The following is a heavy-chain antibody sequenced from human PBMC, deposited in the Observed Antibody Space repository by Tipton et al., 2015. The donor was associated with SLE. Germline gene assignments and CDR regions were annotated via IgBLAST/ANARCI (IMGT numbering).Heavy chain of an antibody. CDR1: GGSISSGSYY. CDR3: ARGVYGSGINY. V-gene: IGHV4-61*02. D-gene: IGHD3-10*01. J-gene: IGHJ4*02. Sequence: TLSLTCTVSGGSISSGSYYWSWIRQPAGKGLEWIGRIYTSGSTNYNPSLKSRVTISVDTSKNQFSLKLSSVTAADTAVYYCARGVYGSGINYWGQGTLVTVSS. CDR2: IYTSGST.